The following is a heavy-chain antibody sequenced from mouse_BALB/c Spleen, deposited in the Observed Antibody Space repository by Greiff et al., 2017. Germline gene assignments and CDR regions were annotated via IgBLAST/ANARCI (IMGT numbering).Heavy chain of an antibody. J-gene: IGHJ4*01. CDR1: GFNIKDTY. CDR2: IDPANGNT. Sequence: VQLKESGAELVKPGASVKLSCTASGFNIKDTYMHWVKQRPEQGLEWIGRIDPANGNTKYDPKFQGKATITADTSSNTAYLQLSSLTSEDTAVYYCARNRNYAMDYWGQGTSVTVSS. V-gene: IGHV14-3*02. CDR3: ARNRNYAMDY.